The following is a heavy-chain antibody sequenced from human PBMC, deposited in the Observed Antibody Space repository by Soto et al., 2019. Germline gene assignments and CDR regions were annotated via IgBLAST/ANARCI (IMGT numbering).Heavy chain of an antibody. CDR2: ISGSGGTT. J-gene: IGHJ4*02. V-gene: IGHV3-23*01. D-gene: IGHD6-25*01. CDR3: GKFFVETGSNSGWPWSFHY. Sequence: EVQLLESGGGLVQPGRSLRLSCAASGFTFSNYAMSWVRQAPGQGLDWVSAISGSGGTTYYADSVKGWCTISRDNSKNTLFLQMNRLRAEDAVVYYCGKFFVETGSNSGWPWSFHYWGQGTLVTVSS. CDR1: GFTFSNYA.